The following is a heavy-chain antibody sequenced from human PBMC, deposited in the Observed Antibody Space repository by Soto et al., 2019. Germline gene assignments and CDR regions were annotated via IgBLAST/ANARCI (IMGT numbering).Heavy chain of an antibody. CDR2: IYSGGST. J-gene: IGHJ4*02. Sequence: PGGSLRLSCAASGFTVSSNNMSWVRQAPGKGLEWVSVIYSGGSTYYADSVKGRFTISRDNSKNTLYLQMNSLRAEDTAVYYCASGYLVGASGYWGQGTLVTVSS. CDR1: GFTVSSNN. V-gene: IGHV3-53*01. D-gene: IGHD1-26*01. CDR3: ASGYLVGASGY.